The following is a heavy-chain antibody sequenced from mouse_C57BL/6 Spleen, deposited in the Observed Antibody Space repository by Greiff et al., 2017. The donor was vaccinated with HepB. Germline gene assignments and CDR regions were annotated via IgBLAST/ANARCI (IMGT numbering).Heavy chain of an antibody. CDR3: ARSGDNDPFYWYFDV. CDR1: GYTFISYW. CDR2: IYPGSGST. J-gene: IGHJ1*03. D-gene: IGHD2-4*01. Sequence: LQPGAELVKPGASVKMSCKASGYTFISYWITWGEQRPGQGLEWIGDIYPGSGSTNYNEQFKSKATLTVDTSSSTAYMQLSSLTSEDSAVCYCARSGDNDPFYWYFDVWGTGTTVTVSS. V-gene: IGHV1-55*01.